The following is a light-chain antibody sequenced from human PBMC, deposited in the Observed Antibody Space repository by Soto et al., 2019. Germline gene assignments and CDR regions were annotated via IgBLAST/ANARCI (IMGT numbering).Light chain of an antibody. V-gene: IGLV2-14*01. CDR1: SSDVGGYNY. J-gene: IGLJ2*01. CDR3: CSYTSRSSSYVL. Sequence: QSALTQHASVSGSPGQSITISCTGTSSDVGGYNYVSWYQQHPGKAPKLMIYEVRDRPSGVSNRFSGSKSGNTASLTISGLQAEDEADYYCCSYTSRSSSYVLFGGGTKLTVL. CDR2: EVR.